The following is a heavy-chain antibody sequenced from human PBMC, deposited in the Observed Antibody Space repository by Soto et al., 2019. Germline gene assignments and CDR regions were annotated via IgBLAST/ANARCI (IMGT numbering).Heavy chain of an antibody. J-gene: IGHJ4*02. V-gene: IGHV3-30*18. CDR2: ISYDGSNK. D-gene: IGHD4-17*01. CDR1: GFTFSSYG. Sequence: QVQLVESGGGVVQPGRSLRLSCAASGFTFSSYGMHWVRQAPGKGLEWVAVISYDGSNKYYADSVKGRFTISRDNSKNTLYLQRNSLRAEDTAVYYCAKVGQKEGYGDYLRRYFDYWGQGTLVTVSS. CDR3: AKVGQKEGYGDYLRRYFDY.